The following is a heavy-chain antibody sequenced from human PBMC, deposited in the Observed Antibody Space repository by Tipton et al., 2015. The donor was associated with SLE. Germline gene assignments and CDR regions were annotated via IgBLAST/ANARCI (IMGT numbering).Heavy chain of an antibody. CDR3: AKRLFTFGGAPDY. Sequence: VQLVQSGAEVKKQGESLKISCKGSGYSFVTSWIGWVRQMPGKGLEWMGIIYPGDSDTRYSPSFQGQVTISADKSINTAYLQWSSLKSSDTAMYYCAKRLFTFGGAPDYWGQGTLVTVSS. CDR2: IYPGDSDT. V-gene: IGHV5-51*03. J-gene: IGHJ4*02. CDR1: GYSFVTSW. D-gene: IGHD3-16*01.